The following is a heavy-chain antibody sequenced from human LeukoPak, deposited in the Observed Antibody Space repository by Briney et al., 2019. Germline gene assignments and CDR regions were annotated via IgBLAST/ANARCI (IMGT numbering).Heavy chain of an antibody. CDR2: IYYSGST. Sequence: SETLSLTCTVSGGSISGYYWSWIRQSPGEGLVWMGYIYYSGSTNYNPSLKSRVTISLDVSKNQFSLKLSSVTAADTALYYCARHFTYYYDSSGYPRDAFDIWGQGTVVTVSS. CDR3: ARHFTYYYDSSGYPRDAFDI. D-gene: IGHD3-22*01. V-gene: IGHV4-59*08. CDR1: GGSISGYY. J-gene: IGHJ3*02.